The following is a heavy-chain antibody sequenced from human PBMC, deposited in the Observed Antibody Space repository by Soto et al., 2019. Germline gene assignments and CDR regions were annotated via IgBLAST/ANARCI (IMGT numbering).Heavy chain of an antibody. CDR2: ISGSGGST. D-gene: IGHD3-10*01. CDR3: AKDGGGDVLLWFGEFLAFDY. Sequence: GGSLRLSCAASGFTFSSYAMSWVRQAPGKGLEWVSAISGSGGSTYYADSVKGRFTISRDNSKNTLYLQMNSLRAEDTAVYYCAKDGGGDVLLWFGEFLAFDYWGQGTLVTVSS. CDR1: GFTFSSYA. J-gene: IGHJ4*02. V-gene: IGHV3-23*01.